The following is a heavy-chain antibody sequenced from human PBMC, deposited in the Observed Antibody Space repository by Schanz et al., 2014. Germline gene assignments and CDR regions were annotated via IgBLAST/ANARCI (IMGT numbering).Heavy chain of an antibody. V-gene: IGHV3-23*01. Sequence: EMQLLESGGGLVQPGGSLRLSCSASTFTFDHYAMTWVRQAPGKGLEWVAAISGSGGSTYYADSVKGRFTISRDNSKNTLYLQMNSLRAEDTAVYYCAKGRFGELSAFDIWGQGTMVTVSS. J-gene: IGHJ3*02. D-gene: IGHD3-10*01. CDR2: ISGSGGST. CDR1: TFTFDHYA. CDR3: AKGRFGELSAFDI.